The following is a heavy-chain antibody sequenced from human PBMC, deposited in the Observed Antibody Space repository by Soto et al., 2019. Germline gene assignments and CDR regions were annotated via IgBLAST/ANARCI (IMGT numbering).Heavy chain of an antibody. CDR3: ARTTTPKSRDY. Sequence: GGSLRLSCAASGFTFSSYDMSWVRQAPGKGLEYVSSISVTGSGTYYADSVKGRFTTSRDNSKNTLYLQMNSLRVEDTAVYYCARTTTPKSRDYWGQGTLVTVSS. CDR2: ISVTGSGT. V-gene: IGHV3-23*01. J-gene: IGHJ4*02. D-gene: IGHD4-17*01. CDR1: GFTFSSYD.